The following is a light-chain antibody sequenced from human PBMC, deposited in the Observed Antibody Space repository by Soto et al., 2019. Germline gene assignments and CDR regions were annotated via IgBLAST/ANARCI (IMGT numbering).Light chain of an antibody. V-gene: IGLV2-8*01. CDR3: SSYAGSNNWV. Sequence: QPALTQPPSASGSPGQSVTISCTGTSSDVGDYNYVSWYQQYPGKAPKLMIYEVSKRPSGVPDRFSGSKSGNTASLTVSGLQAEDEADYYCSSYAGSNNWVFGGGTKLTVL. J-gene: IGLJ3*02. CDR1: SSDVGDYNY. CDR2: EVS.